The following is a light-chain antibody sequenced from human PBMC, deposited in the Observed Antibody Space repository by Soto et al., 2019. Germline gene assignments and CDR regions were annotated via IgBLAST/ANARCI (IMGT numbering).Light chain of an antibody. Sequence: DMVLPQSPGTLSLSPVERATLSCRAIQSISSTSLAWYQQKPGQAPRLLIYGASSRATGIPDRFSGRGSGTDFTLTIGRLEPEDFAVYYCQQYNDRPPITFGQGTRLEIK. CDR1: QSISSTS. J-gene: IGKJ5*01. CDR2: GAS. V-gene: IGKV3-20*01. CDR3: QQYNDRPPIT.